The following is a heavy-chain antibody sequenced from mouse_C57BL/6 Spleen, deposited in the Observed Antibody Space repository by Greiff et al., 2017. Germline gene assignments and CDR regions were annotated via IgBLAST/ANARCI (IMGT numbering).Heavy chain of an antibody. CDR1: GYTFTSYG. Sequence: VMLVESGAELARPGASVKLSCKASGYTFTSYGISWVKQRTGQGLEWIGEIYPRSGNTYYNEKFKGKATLTADKSSSTAYMELRSLTSEDSAVYFCARDYYDYDGGSWFAYWGQGTLVTVSA. D-gene: IGHD2-4*01. CDR3: ARDYYDYDGGSWFAY. J-gene: IGHJ3*01. V-gene: IGHV1-81*01. CDR2: IYPRSGNT.